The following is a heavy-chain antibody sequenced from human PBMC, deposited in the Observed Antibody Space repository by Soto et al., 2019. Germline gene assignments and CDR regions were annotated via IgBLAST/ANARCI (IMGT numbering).Heavy chain of an antibody. CDR1: VFIFNSYG. V-gene: IGHV3-30*18. J-gene: IGHJ5*02. Sequence: VGSLRLSCASSVFIFNSYGMHCVRHSQGKWLEWVAVISYDGSNKYYADSVKGRFNISRDNSKNTLYLQMTSLRAGDTAVYYCTKGLIGRRRTWDWLEPGGRGTLVTV. CDR2: ISYDGSNK. CDR3: TKGLIGRRRTWDWLEP. D-gene: IGHD3-22*01.